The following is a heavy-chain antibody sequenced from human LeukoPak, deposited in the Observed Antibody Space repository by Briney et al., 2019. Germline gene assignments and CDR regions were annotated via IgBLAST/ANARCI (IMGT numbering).Heavy chain of an antibody. CDR1: GGSFSGYY. CDR2: IYHSGST. D-gene: IGHD6-13*01. J-gene: IGHJ4*02. Sequence: SETLSLTCAVYGGSFSGYYWSWLRQPPGKGLEWIGEIYHSGSTNYNPSLTSRVTISVDTSKNQFSLKLSSVTAADTAVYYCATAAAGTFDYWGQGTLVTVSS. CDR3: ATAAAGTFDY. V-gene: IGHV4-34*01.